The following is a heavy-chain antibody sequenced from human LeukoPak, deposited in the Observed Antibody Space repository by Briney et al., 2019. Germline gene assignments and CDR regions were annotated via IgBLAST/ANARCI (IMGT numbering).Heavy chain of an antibody. V-gene: IGHV4-39*02. J-gene: IGHJ6*03. Sequence: SETLSLTCTVSGGSISSSSYYWGWIRQPPWKGLEWIGSIYYSGSTYYNPSLKSRVTMSVDTSKNHFSLKLSSVTAADTALYYCARGRNTMVRGAIGAETRYYYSYYMDVWGKGATVTVSS. D-gene: IGHD3-10*01. CDR3: ARGRNTMVRGAIGAETRYYYSYYMDV. CDR2: IYYSGST. CDR1: GGSISSSSYY.